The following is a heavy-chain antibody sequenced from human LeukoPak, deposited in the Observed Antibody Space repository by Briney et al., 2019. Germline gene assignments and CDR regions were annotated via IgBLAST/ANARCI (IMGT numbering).Heavy chain of an antibody. J-gene: IGHJ4*02. CDR3: ALGLVTDY. CDR2: IYSGGST. Sequence: PGGSLRLSCAASGFTVSSNFMSWVRQAPGKGLEWVSVIYSGGSTYYADYAKGRFTISRDNSKNTLYLQMNSLRVEDTAVYYCALGLVTDYWGQGTLVTVSS. CDR1: GFTVSSNF. D-gene: IGHD3-9*01. V-gene: IGHV3-66*01.